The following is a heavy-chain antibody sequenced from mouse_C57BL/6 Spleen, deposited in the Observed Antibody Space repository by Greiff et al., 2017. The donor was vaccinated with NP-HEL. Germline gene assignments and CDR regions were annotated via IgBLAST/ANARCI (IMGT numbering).Heavy chain of an antibody. CDR2: ISSGGSYT. D-gene: IGHD2-1*01. Sequence: DVMLVESGGDLVKPGGSLKLSCAASGFTFSSYGMSWVRQTPDKRLEWVATISSGGSYTYYPDSVKGRFTISRDNAKNTLYLQMSSLKSEDTAMYYCARHEGNPWFAYWGQGTLVTVSA. CDR3: ARHEGNPWFAY. J-gene: IGHJ3*01. V-gene: IGHV5-6*02. CDR1: GFTFSSYG.